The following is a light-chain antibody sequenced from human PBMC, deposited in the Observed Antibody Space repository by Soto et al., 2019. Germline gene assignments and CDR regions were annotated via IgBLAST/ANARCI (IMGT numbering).Light chain of an antibody. V-gene: IGLV2-8*01. CDR2: EVT. J-gene: IGLJ1*01. CDR1: SSDVGGYNY. CDR3: SSYTSSSTLV. Sequence: QSVLTQPPSASGSPGQSVTISCTGTSSDVGGYNYVSWYQQHPGKAPKLLIYEVTKRPSGVPDRFAGSKSGNTASLTISGLQTEDEADYHCSSYTSSSTLVFGTGTKVTVL.